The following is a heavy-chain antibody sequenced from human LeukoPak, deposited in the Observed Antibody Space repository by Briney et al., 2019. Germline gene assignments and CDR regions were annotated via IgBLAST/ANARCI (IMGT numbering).Heavy chain of an antibody. J-gene: IGHJ4*02. CDR3: ARESNWAYYFDY. Sequence: ASVKVSCKASGYTFTSYGISWVRQAPGQELEWMGWSSTYNSDTKYAQKFQGRVTMTTDTSTQTAYMELRDLRSDDTAVYYCARESNWAYYFDYWGQGTLV. CDR1: GYTFTSYG. D-gene: IGHD1-1*01. V-gene: IGHV1-18*01. CDR2: SSTYNSDT.